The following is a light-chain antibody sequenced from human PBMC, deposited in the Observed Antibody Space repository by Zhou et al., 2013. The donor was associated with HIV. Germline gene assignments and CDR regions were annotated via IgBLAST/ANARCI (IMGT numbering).Light chain of an antibody. J-gene: IGKJ2*01. V-gene: IGKV1-5*03. CDR2: KAS. CDR1: QSIGTW. CDR3: QQYENYPYT. Sequence: DIQMTQSPSILSASVGDRVTIICRASQSIGTWLAWYQQKPGKAPKLLIYKASVLESGVPSTFSGGGSGTEFTLTINSLQPDDFATYYCQQYENYPYTFGQGTKLEIK.